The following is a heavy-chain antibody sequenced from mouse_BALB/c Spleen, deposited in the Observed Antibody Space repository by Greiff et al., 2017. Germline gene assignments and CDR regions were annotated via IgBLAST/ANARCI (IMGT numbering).Heavy chain of an antibody. Sequence: EVKLVESGGDLVKPGGSLTLSCAASGFTFSSYGMSWVRQTPDKRLEWVATISSGGSYTYYPDSVKGRFTISRDNAKNTLYLQMSSLKSEDTAKYYCARHDGYDEDYAMDYWGQGTSVTVSS. J-gene: IGHJ4*01. D-gene: IGHD2-2*01. CDR3: ARHDGYDEDYAMDY. CDR1: GFTFSSYG. CDR2: ISSGGSYT. V-gene: IGHV5-6*01.